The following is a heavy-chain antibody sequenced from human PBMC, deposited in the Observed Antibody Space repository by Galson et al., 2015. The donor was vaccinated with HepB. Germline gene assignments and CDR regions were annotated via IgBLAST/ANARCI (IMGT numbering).Heavy chain of an antibody. Sequence: QSGAEVKKPGESLTISCTGSGYSFTSYWISWVRQMPGKGLEWMGRIDPSDSYTNYSPSFQGHVTISADKSISTAYLQWSSLKASDTAMYYCARHGGRWPLRWRWLDPWGQGTLVTVSS. V-gene: IGHV5-10-1*01. D-gene: IGHD5-12*01. CDR3: ARHGGRWPLRWRWLDP. CDR2: IDPSDSYT. J-gene: IGHJ5*02. CDR1: GYSFTSYW.